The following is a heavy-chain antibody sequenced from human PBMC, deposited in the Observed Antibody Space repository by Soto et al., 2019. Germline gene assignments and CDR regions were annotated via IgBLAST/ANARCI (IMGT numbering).Heavy chain of an antibody. CDR1: GYTFTSYG. Sequence: ASVKVSCKASGYTFTSYGISWVRQAPGQGLEWMGWISAYNGNTNYGQKLQGRVTMTTDTSTSTAYMELRSLRSDDTAVYYCASTDIVARIAAFDIWGQGTMVTVSS. CDR3: ASTDIVARIAAFDI. D-gene: IGHD5-12*01. J-gene: IGHJ3*02. CDR2: ISAYNGNT. V-gene: IGHV1-18*01.